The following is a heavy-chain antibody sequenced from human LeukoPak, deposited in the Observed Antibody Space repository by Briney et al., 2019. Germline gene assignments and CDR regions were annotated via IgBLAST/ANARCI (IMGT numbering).Heavy chain of an antibody. CDR2: IYYSGST. CDR1: GGSISSSSYY. Sequence: SETLSLTCTVSGGSISSSSYYWGWIRQPPGKGLEWIGSIYYSGSTYYNPSLKSRVTISVDTSKNQFSLKLSSVTAADTAVYYCATVPYIIAVAGWGQGTLVTVSS. V-gene: IGHV4-39*07. CDR3: ATVPYIIAVAG. J-gene: IGHJ4*02. D-gene: IGHD6-19*01.